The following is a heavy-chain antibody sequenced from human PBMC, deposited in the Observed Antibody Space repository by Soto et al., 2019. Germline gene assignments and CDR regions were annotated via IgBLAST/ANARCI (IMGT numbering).Heavy chain of an antibody. D-gene: IGHD6-6*01. Sequence: EVQLVESGGGLVQPGGSLKLSCAASGFTFSDSAMHWVRQASGKGLEWVGRIRSKANTYATAYVASVEGRFIISRDDSKNTAYLQMNSLKTEDTAVYYCTTGIAARPPGWGQGTLVTVSS. J-gene: IGHJ4*02. CDR3: TTGIAARPPG. CDR1: GFTFSDSA. CDR2: IRSKANTYAT. V-gene: IGHV3-73*01.